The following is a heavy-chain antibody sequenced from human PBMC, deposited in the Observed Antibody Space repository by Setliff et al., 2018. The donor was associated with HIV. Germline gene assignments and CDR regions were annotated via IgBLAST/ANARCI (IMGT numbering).Heavy chain of an antibody. CDR1: GYTFTSYY. Sequence: ASVTVSCKASGYTFTSYYIHWVRQAPGQGLEWMGIINASGGSTTYAQKLQGRVTMTRDTSTSTVYMELRSLRSEDTAVYYCARDKYSSSENFDYWGQGTLVTVSS. CDR2: INASGGST. V-gene: IGHV1-46*04. J-gene: IGHJ4*02. CDR3: ARDKYSSSENFDY. D-gene: IGHD6-6*01.